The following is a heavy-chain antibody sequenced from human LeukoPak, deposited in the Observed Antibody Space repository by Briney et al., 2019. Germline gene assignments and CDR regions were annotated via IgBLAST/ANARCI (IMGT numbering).Heavy chain of an antibody. V-gene: IGHV3-72*01. CDR1: NFTFSDHY. Sequence: PGGSLRLSCAASNFTFSDHYMEWVRQAPGKGLEWVGRSRNKAKSYTTEYAASVKGRFTISRDDSKNSVYLQMNSLRTEDTAVYYCTNSRLADGIWHPSDSWGQGTLVTVSS. D-gene: IGHD2-8*01. J-gene: IGHJ4*02. CDR3: TNSRLADGIWHPSDS. CDR2: SRNKAKSYTT.